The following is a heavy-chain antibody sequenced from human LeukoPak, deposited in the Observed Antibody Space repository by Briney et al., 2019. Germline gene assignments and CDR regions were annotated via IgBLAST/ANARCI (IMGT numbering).Heavy chain of an antibody. J-gene: IGHJ6*03. CDR2: ISSASIYI. D-gene: IGHD6-13*01. Sequence: PGGSLRLSCAASGFTFSIYSMSWVRQAPGKGLEWVSSISSASIYIYYADSVRGRFTISRDNAENSLYLQINSLGVEDTAVYSCARVAAGAEAHTLHYHYMDVWGEGTTVTVSS. CDR3: ARVAAGAEAHTLHYHYMDV. V-gene: IGHV3-21*01. CDR1: GFTFSIYS.